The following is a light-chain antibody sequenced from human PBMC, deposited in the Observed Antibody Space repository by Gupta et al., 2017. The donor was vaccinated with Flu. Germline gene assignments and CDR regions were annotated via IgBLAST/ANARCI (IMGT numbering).Light chain of an antibody. J-gene: IGLJ2*01. Sequence: QSALTQPASVSGSPGQSITISCTGTSSDVGGYNYVSWYQQYPGKAPKLRIYEVNNRPSGVSNRFSGSKSGNTASLTISGLQADDEADDYCSSYTTSSTRLFGGGTKLTVL. V-gene: IGLV2-14*01. CDR1: SSDVGGYNY. CDR2: EVN. CDR3: SSYTTSSTRL.